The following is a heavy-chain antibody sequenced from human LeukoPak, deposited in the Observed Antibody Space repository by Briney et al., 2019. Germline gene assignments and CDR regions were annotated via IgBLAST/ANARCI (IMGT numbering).Heavy chain of an antibody. V-gene: IGHV3-23*01. CDR2: ISGSAGNI. J-gene: IGHJ4*02. Sequence: GGSLRLSCAASGFTFSTYATSWVRQAPGKGLEWVSTISGSAGNIYYADSVKGRFTIFRDNSKNTLYLQMNSLRAEDTAVYYCAKGSLGSWYYFDYWGQGTLVTVSS. CDR3: AKGSLGSWYYFDY. CDR1: GFTFSTYA. D-gene: IGHD6-13*01.